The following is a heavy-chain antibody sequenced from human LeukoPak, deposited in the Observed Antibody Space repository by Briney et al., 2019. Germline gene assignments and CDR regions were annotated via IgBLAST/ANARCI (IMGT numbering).Heavy chain of an antibody. Sequence: GGSLRLSCAASGFTFSSYSMNWVRQAPGKGLEWVSSISSSSSYIYYADSVKGRFTISRDNAKNSLYLQMNSLRADDTAVYYCARGLGDTVIVPAANWGQGTLVAVSS. CDR3: ARGLGDTVIVPAAN. V-gene: IGHV3-21*01. D-gene: IGHD2-2*01. CDR2: ISSSSSYI. J-gene: IGHJ4*02. CDR1: GFTFSSYS.